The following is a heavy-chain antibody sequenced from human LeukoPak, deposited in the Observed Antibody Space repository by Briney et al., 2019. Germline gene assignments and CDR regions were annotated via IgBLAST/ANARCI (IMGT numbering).Heavy chain of an antibody. Sequence: PGGSLGLSCAASGFTFSSYWTSWVRQAPGKGLEWVANIKHDGTEKNYVDSVKGRFTISRDNAKNSLYLQMNSLRAEETNVYYCARVGGAAGNPFDYWGQGTLVTVSS. D-gene: IGHD6-13*01. CDR1: GFTFSSYW. V-gene: IGHV3-7*01. CDR2: IKHDGTEK. CDR3: ARVGGAAGNPFDY. J-gene: IGHJ4*02.